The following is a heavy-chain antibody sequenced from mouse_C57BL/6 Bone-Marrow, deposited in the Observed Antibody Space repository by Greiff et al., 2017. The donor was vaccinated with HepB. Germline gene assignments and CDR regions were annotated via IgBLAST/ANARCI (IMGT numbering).Heavy chain of an antibody. CDR2: INPSNGGT. J-gene: IGHJ2*01. D-gene: IGHD1-1*01. Sequence: QVQLQQPGTELVKPGASVKLSCKASGYTFTSYWMHWVKQRPGQGLEWIGIINPSNGGTNYNEKFKSKATLTVDKSSSTAYMQLSSLTSEDSAVYYCARSVFITTVVAPGYWGQGTTLTVSS. CDR1: GYTFTSYW. V-gene: IGHV1-53*01. CDR3: ARSVFITTVVAPGY.